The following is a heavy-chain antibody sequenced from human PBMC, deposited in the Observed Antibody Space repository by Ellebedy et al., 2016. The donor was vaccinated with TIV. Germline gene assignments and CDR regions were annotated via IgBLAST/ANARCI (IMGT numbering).Heavy chain of an antibody. J-gene: IGHJ4*02. CDR2: ISGSGGST. D-gene: IGHD4-17*01. CDR3: SRHTDYALDY. Sequence: GGSLRLSCAASGFTFSSYFMSWVRQAPGKGLEWVSAISGSGGSTYYADSVKGRFTISRDNAKNSLYLQMNSLRAEDTAVYYCSRHTDYALDYWGQGALVTVSS. CDR1: GFTFSSYF. V-gene: IGHV3-23*01.